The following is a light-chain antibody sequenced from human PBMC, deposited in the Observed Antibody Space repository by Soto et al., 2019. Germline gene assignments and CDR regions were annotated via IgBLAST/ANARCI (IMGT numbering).Light chain of an antibody. CDR1: QSVSSD. V-gene: IGKV3-15*01. CDR2: AAS. CDR3: QQYNNWPRT. J-gene: IGKJ1*01. Sequence: EIGMTQSPSTLSASPGERATLPCGASQSVSSDLAWYQQKHGQPPRLLMYAASTRATGIPARFSGSGYGTEFNLTISSLQSEDFAVYYCQQYNNWPRTFGQGTKVDIK.